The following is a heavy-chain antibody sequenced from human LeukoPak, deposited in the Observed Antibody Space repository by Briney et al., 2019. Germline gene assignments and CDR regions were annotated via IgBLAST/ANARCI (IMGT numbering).Heavy chain of an antibody. CDR2: INSDGSST. V-gene: IGHV3-74*01. Sequence: RSGGSLRLSCAASGFTFSSYWMHWVRHAPGKGLVWVSRINSDGSSTIYADSVKGRFTISRDNAKDTLYLQMNSLRAEDTAVYYCARGSGAYDRTGNFYYYMDVWGKGTTVTVSS. J-gene: IGHJ6*03. CDR3: ARGSGAYDRTGNFYYYMDV. CDR1: GFTFSSYW. D-gene: IGHD3-22*01.